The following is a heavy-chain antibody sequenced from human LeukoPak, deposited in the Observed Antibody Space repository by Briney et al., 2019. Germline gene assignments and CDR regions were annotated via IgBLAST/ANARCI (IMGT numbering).Heavy chain of an antibody. CDR2: IIPIFGTA. Sequence: GASVKVSCKASGGTFSSYAISWVRQAPGQGLEWMGGIIPIFGTANYAQKFQGRVTITADESTSTAYMELSSLRSEDTAAYYCARGDVGRNYYYMDVWGKGTTVTVSS. CDR3: ARGDVGRNYYYMDV. D-gene: IGHD1-26*01. V-gene: IGHV1-69*13. CDR1: GGTFSSYA. J-gene: IGHJ6*03.